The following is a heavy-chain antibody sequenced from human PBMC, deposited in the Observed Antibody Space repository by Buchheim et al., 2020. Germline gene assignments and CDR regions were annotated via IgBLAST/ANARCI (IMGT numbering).Heavy chain of an antibody. D-gene: IGHD2-8*02. CDR3: ARGGYCTGGVCYPHYYYYGMDV. J-gene: IGHJ6*02. CDR2: INHSGST. V-gene: IGHV4-34*01. CDR1: GGSFSGYY. Sequence: QVQLQQWGAGLLKPSETLSLTCAVYGGSFSGYYWSWIRQPPGKGLEWIGEINHSGSTNYNPSLKSRVTISVDTSKHQFSLKLSSVTAADTAVYYCARGGYCTGGVCYPHYYYYGMDVWGQGTT.